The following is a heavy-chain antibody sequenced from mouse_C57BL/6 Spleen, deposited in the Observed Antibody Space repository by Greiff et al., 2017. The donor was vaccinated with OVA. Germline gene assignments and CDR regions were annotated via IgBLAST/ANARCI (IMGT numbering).Heavy chain of an antibody. CDR1: GFTFSDYY. CDR2: ISNGGGST. Sequence: EVKVVESGGGLVQPGGSLKLSCAASGFTFSDYYMYWVRQTPEKRLEWVAYISNGGGSTYYPDTVKGRFTISRDNAKNTLYLQMSRLKSEDTAMYYCARRGYDYAWFAYWGQGTLVTVSA. CDR3: ARRGYDYAWFAY. V-gene: IGHV5-12*01. D-gene: IGHD2-4*01. J-gene: IGHJ3*01.